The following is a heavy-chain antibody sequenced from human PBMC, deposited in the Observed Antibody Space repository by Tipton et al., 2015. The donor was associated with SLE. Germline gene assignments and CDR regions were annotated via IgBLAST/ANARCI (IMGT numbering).Heavy chain of an antibody. CDR3: AGRPYDFWSGYPSAYFHH. CDR2: INRSGST. Sequence: TLSLTCAVYGGSFSDYYWSWVRQPPGKGLEWIGEINRSGSTNYNPSLKSRVSMSVDTSKNQFSLKLSSVTAADTAVYYCAGRPYDFWSGYPSAYFHHWGQGTLVTVSS. J-gene: IGHJ1*01. CDR1: GGSFSDYY. D-gene: IGHD3-3*01. V-gene: IGHV4-34*01.